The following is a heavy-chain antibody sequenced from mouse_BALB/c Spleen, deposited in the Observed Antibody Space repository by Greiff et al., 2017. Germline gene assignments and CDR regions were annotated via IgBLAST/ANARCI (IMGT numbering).Heavy chain of an antibody. V-gene: IGHV2-9*02. Sequence: VQVVESGPGLVAPSQSLSITCTVSGFSLTSYGVHWVRQPPGKGLEWLGVIWAGGSTNYNSALMSRLSISKDNSKSQVFLKMNSLQTDDTAMYYCARSPYDYDEGYAMDYWGQGTSVTVSS. CDR2: IWAGGST. D-gene: IGHD2-4*01. CDR3: ARSPYDYDEGYAMDY. CDR1: GFSLTSYG. J-gene: IGHJ4*01.